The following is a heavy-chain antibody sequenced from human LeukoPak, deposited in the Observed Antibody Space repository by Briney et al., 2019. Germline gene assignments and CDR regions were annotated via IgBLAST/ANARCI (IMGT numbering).Heavy chain of an antibody. Sequence: GGSLRLSCAVSAFTFSSYWMHWVRQAPGKGLVWVSRINSDGSSTSYADSVKGRFTISRDNAKNTLYLKVNSLRAKDTAVYYCAREDLYYDILTGSKGKAFDIWGQGTMVTVSS. CDR3: AREDLYYDILTGSKGKAFDI. CDR2: INSDGSST. J-gene: IGHJ3*02. V-gene: IGHV3-74*01. CDR1: AFTFSSYW. D-gene: IGHD3-9*01.